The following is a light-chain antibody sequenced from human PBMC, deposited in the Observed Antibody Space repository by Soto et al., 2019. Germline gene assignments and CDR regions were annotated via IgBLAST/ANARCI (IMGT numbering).Light chain of an antibody. CDR3: SSYAGSNTDYV. J-gene: IGLJ1*01. CDR2: EVS. Sequence: QSALTQPPSASGSPGQSVTISCTGTSSDVGGYKYVSWYQQHPGKVPKLMIYEVSKRPSGVPDRFSGSKSGNTASLTVSGLQAEDEADYYCSSYAGSNTDYVFGTGTKLPVL. CDR1: SSDVGGYKY. V-gene: IGLV2-8*01.